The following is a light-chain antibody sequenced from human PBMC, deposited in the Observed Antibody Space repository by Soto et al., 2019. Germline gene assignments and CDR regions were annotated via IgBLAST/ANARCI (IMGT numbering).Light chain of an antibody. CDR1: SSNIGAGYD. Sequence: QSVQTQPPSVSGAPGQRVTISCTGSSSNIGAGYDVHWYQQLPGTAPKLLIYGNSNRPSGVPDRFSGSKSGTSASLAITGLQAEDEADYYCQSYDSSLSGYVVFGGGTKLTVL. V-gene: IGLV1-40*01. J-gene: IGLJ2*01. CDR3: QSYDSSLSGYVV. CDR2: GNS.